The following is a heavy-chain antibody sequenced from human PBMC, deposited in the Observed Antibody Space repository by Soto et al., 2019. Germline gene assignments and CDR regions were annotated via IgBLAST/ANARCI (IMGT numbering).Heavy chain of an antibody. CDR2: ISSNGGST. J-gene: IGHJ6*02. CDR1: GFTFSSYA. Sequence: PGGSLRLSCAASGFTFSSYAMHWVRQAPGKGLEYVSAISSNGGSTYYADSVKGRFTISRDNSKNTLYLQMGSLRAEDMAVYYCARGGYCSSTSCGHNYYYYGMDVWGQGTTVTVSS. D-gene: IGHD2-2*01. V-gene: IGHV3-64*02. CDR3: ARGGYCSSTSCGHNYYYYGMDV.